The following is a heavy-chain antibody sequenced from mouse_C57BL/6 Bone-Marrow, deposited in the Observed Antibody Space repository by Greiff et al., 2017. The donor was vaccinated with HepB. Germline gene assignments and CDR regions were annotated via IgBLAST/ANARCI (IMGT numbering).Heavy chain of an antibody. Sequence: QVQLQQSGAELARPGASVKLSCKASGYTFTSYGISWVKQRTGQGLEWIGEIYPRSGNTYYNEKFKGKATLTADKSSSTAYMELRSLTSEDSAVYYCAGGYGPWFAYWGQGTLVTVAA. CDR3: AGGYGPWFAY. V-gene: IGHV1-81*01. J-gene: IGHJ3*01. CDR1: GYTFTSYG. D-gene: IGHD1-1*02. CDR2: IYPRSGNT.